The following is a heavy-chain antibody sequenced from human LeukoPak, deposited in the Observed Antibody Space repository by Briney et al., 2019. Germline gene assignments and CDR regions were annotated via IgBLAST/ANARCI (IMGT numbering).Heavy chain of an antibody. CDR2: MNPNSGNT. Sequence: ASVKVSCKASGYTFTSYDINWVRQATGQGLEWMGWMNPNSGNTNYAQKLQGRVTMTTDTSTSTAYMELRSLRSDDTAVYYCARTAVAGTSHFDYWGQGTLVTVSS. J-gene: IGHJ4*02. D-gene: IGHD6-19*01. CDR1: GYTFTSYD. V-gene: IGHV1-18*01. CDR3: ARTAVAGTSHFDY.